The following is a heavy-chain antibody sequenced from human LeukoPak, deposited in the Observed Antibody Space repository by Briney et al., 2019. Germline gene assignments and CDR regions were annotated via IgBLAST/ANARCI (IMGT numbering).Heavy chain of an antibody. CDR1: GGTFSSYA. Sequence: SVKVSCKASGGTFSSYAISWVRQAPGQGREWMGGIIPIFGTANYAQKFQGRVTITTDESTSTAYMELSSLRSEDTAVYYCAENYYDSSGYSSPVGYWGQGTLVTVSS. D-gene: IGHD3-22*01. J-gene: IGHJ4*02. V-gene: IGHV1-69*05. CDR3: AENYYDSSGYSSPVGY. CDR2: IIPIFGTA.